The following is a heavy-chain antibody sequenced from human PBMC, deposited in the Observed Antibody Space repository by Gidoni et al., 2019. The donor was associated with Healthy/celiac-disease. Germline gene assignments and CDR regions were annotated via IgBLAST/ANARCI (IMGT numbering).Heavy chain of an antibody. D-gene: IGHD3-3*01. V-gene: IGHV1-2*02. CDR2: INPNSGGT. CDR1: GYTFTGSS. Sequence: QVQLVQSGAEVKKPGASVKVSCKASGYTFTGSSMHWVRQAPGQGLEWMGWINPNSGGTNYAQKFQGRVTMTRDTSISTAYMELSRLRSDDTAVYYCARGGITIFGVVIIGLDYWGQGTLVTVSS. J-gene: IGHJ4*02. CDR3: ARGGITIFGVVIIGLDY.